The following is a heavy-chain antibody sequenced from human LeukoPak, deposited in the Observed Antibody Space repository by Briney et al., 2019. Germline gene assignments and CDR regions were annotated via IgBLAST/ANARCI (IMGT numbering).Heavy chain of an antibody. CDR1: VFIFSNYG. Sequence: GGSLRLSCVVSVFIFSNYGMHLLRQAPGKGLEWVAFIRYDGKTEHYADSVKGRLTVSRDTSKNTLYLQVNSLRVEDTAVYYCVRDGMVTEPINYWGQGTLVTVSS. V-gene: IGHV3-30*02. J-gene: IGHJ4*02. CDR3: VRDGMVTEPINY. CDR2: IRYDGKTE. D-gene: IGHD2-21*02.